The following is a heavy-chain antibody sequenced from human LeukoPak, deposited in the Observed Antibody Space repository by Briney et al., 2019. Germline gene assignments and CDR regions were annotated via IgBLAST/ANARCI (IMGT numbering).Heavy chain of an antibody. J-gene: IGHJ3*01. D-gene: IGHD3-16*01. Sequence: SETLSLTCTVSGGAVSSSSHCWGWIRQPPGKGLEWIGTVYYSGSTYYNPSLKSRPTISVADTSKNQFALKLTSVTAADTVIYYCGSRGMQTGAPGAGGHAFDLGGQGTLVRVSP. V-gene: IGHV4-39*01. CDR2: VYYSGST. CDR1: GGAVSSSSHC. CDR3: GSRGMQTGAPGAGGHAFDL.